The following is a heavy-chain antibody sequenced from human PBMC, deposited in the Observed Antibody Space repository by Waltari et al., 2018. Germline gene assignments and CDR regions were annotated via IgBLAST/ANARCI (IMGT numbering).Heavy chain of an antibody. D-gene: IGHD5-18*01. Sequence: QVQLQQWGAGLLKPSETLSLTCAVYVRSFSGNYWNWIRQPPGKGLEWIGEINHSGAATYNPSLKSRVTISIDTSKNQFSLKLNSVTAADTAVYYCARGPDRAKAGIDWGQGTLVTVSS. CDR3: ARGPDRAKAGID. V-gene: IGHV4-34*01. CDR2: INHSGAA. J-gene: IGHJ4*02. CDR1: VRSFSGNY.